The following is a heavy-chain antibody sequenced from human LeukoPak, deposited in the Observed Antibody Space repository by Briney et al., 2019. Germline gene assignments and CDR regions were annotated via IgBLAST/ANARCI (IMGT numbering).Heavy chain of an antibody. CDR1: GGSFSGYY. D-gene: IGHD3-10*01. CDR3: ARRKWRWFGELKDYYMDV. Sequence: PSETLSLTCAVYGGSFSGYYWSWIRQPPGKGLEWIGEINHSGSTNYNPSLKSRVTISVDKSKNQFSLKLSSVTAADTAVYYCARRKWRWFGELKDYYMDVWGKGTTVTISS. CDR2: INHSGST. J-gene: IGHJ6*03. V-gene: IGHV4-34*01.